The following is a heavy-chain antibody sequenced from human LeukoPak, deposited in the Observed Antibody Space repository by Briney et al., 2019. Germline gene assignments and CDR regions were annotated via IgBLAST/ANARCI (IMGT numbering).Heavy chain of an antibody. Sequence: PSETLSLTCTVSGGSISSGGYYWSWIRQPPGKGLEWIGCIYHSGSTYYNPSLKSRVTISVDRSKNQFSLKLGSVTAADTAVYYCARNPPFDPWGQGTLVTVSS. J-gene: IGHJ5*02. V-gene: IGHV4-30-2*01. CDR1: GGSISSGGYY. CDR3: ARNPPFDP. CDR2: IYHSGST.